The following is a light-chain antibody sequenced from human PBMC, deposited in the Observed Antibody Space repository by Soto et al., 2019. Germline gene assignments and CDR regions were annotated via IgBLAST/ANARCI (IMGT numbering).Light chain of an antibody. Sequence: QSVLTQPASVSGSPRQSITISCTGTSSDVGAYNFVSWYQHHPDKAPKLMISEVSNRPSGVSDRFSGSKSGNTASLTISGLQAENEADYYCASLTTTSFVFGTGTKVTVL. CDR2: EVS. CDR1: SSDVGAYNF. J-gene: IGLJ1*01. CDR3: ASLTTTSFV. V-gene: IGLV2-14*01.